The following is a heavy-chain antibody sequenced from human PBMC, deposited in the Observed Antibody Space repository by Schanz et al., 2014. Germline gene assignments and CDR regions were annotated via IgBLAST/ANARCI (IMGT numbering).Heavy chain of an antibody. D-gene: IGHD3-22*01. CDR3: AREDYLDSSGYSCGY. Sequence: QVQLVQSGTELKKPGASVQVSCKASGYTFTSYSMTWVRQAPGQGLEWMGWINTHTGNPTYAQGFTGRFFFSLDASVSTAYLQISSLKADDTAVYYCAREDYLDSSGYSCGYWGQGTLVTVSS. CDR1: GYTFTSYS. J-gene: IGHJ4*02. CDR2: INTHTGNP. V-gene: IGHV7-4-1*02.